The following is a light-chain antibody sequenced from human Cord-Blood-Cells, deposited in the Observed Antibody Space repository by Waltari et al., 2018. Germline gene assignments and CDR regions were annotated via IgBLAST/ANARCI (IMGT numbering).Light chain of an antibody. CDR3: CSYAGSSTYV. CDR1: STAVGSYNL. V-gene: IGLV2-23*02. J-gene: IGLJ1*01. Sequence: SALTQPASVSGSPGQSMTISCPGTSTAVGSYNLISWYQQHPGKAPKLMIYEVSTRPSGVSNRFSGSKSGNTASLTISGLQAEDEADYYCCSYAGSSTYVFGTGTKVTVL. CDR2: EVS.